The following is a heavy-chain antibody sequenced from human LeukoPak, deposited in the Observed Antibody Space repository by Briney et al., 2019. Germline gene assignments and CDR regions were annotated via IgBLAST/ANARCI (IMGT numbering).Heavy chain of an antibody. J-gene: IGHJ4*02. CDR2: INHSGST. CDR3: ARRKRLRFFDY. CDR1: GGSFSGYY. Sequence: SETLSLTCAVYGGSFSGYYWSWIRQPPGKGLEWIGEINHSGSTDYNPSLKSRVTISVDTYKNQFSLKLSSVTAADTAVYYCARRKRLRFFDYWGQGTLVTVSS. V-gene: IGHV4-34*01. D-gene: IGHD5-12*01.